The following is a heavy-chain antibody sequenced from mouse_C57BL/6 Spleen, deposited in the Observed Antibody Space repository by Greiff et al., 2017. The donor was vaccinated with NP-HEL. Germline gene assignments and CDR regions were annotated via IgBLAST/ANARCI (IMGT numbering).Heavy chain of an antibody. V-gene: IGHV1-39*01. Sequence: EVQLQQSGPELVKPGASVKISCKASGYSFTDYNMNWVKQSNGKSLEWIGVINPNYGTTSYNQKFKGKATLTVDQSSSTAYMQLNSLTSEDSAVYYCASPRTGRGYWYFDVWGTGTTVTVSS. CDR2: INPNYGTT. CDR1: GYSFTDYN. J-gene: IGHJ1*03. CDR3: ASPRTGRGYWYFDV.